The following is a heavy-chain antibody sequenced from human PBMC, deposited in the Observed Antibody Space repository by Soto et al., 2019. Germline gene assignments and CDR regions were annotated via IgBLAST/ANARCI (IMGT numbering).Heavy chain of an antibody. Sequence: QVQLVQSGAEVKKPAASVKVSCKASGYTFTSYDIHWVRQATGQGREWMGWMNPNSGNTGYAQKFQGRVTMTRNTSISTAYMELSRLRSEDTAVYYCARDRGLRYCDRDGGWFGPWGQGALVTVSS. CDR3: ARDRGLRYCDRDGGWFGP. V-gene: IGHV1-8*01. CDR1: GYTFTSYD. J-gene: IGHJ5*02. CDR2: MNPNSGNT. D-gene: IGHD3-9*01.